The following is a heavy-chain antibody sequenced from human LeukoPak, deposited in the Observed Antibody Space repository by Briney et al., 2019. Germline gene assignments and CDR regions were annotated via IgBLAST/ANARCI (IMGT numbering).Heavy chain of an antibody. CDR3: ARATMVRGVGSFFDRNWFDP. D-gene: IGHD3-10*01. Sequence: ASVKVSCKASGGTFSSYAISWVRQAPGQGLEWMGGITLIFGTANYAQKFQGRVTITADESTSTAYMELSSLRSEDTAVYYCARATMVRGVGSFFDRNWFDPWGQGTLVTVSS. CDR2: ITLIFGTA. CDR1: GGTFSSYA. J-gene: IGHJ5*02. V-gene: IGHV1-69*13.